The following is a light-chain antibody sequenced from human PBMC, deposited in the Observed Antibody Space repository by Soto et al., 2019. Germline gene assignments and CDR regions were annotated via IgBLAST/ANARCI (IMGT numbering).Light chain of an antibody. CDR3: QTWGTGIQV. CDR1: SGYASYA. J-gene: IGLJ2*01. V-gene: IGLV4-69*02. Sequence: QSVLTQPPSASASLGASVKLTCTLSSGYASYAIAWHQQQPEKGPRYLMKVNSDGSHIKGDGIAARFSGSSSGAERYLTISSLQSEDEADYYCQTWGTGIQVFGGGTKLTVL. CDR2: VNSDGSH.